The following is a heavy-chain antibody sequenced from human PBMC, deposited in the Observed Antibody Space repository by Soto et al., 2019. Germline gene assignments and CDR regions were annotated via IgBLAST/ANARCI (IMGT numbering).Heavy chain of an antibody. Sequence: QVQLVQSGAEVKKPGSSVKVSCKASGGTFSTYAISWVRQAPGQGLEWMGGIIPVFVTPKYAQKFQGRVTITADESASTVYLELSSLRSEDMAVYYCARHWGFGTGYYFDFWGQGTLVTVSS. CDR1: GGTFSTYA. CDR3: ARHWGFGTGYYFDF. CDR2: IIPVFVTP. V-gene: IGHV1-69*01. D-gene: IGHD3-10*01. J-gene: IGHJ4*02.